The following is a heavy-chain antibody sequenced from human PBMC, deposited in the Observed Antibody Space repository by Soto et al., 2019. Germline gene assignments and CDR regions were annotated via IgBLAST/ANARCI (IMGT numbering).Heavy chain of an antibody. D-gene: IGHD3-3*01. CDR2: MNPNSGNT. J-gene: IGHJ6*02. Sequence: ASVKVSCKASGYTFTSYDINWVRQATGQGLEWMGWMNPNSGNTGYAQKFQGRVTMTRNPSISTAYMELSSLRSEDTAVYYCARGLRLRFLEWLYEGPYYYYGMDVWGQGTTVTVSS. CDR3: ARGLRLRFLEWLYEGPYYYYGMDV. V-gene: IGHV1-8*01. CDR1: GYTFTSYD.